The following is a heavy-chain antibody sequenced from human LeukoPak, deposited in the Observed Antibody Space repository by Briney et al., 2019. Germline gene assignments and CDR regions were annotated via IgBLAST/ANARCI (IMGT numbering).Heavy chain of an antibody. D-gene: IGHD6-13*01. CDR1: GFTFSSYW. V-gene: IGHV3-7*01. J-gene: IGHJ5*02. CDR3: ARGEGSGGSSGFDP. CDR2: IKQDGSEK. Sequence: GGSLRLSCAASGFTFSSYWMSWVRQAPGKGLEWVANIKQDGSEKYYVDSVKGRFTISRDNAKNSLYLQMNSLRAEDTAVYYCARGEGSGGSSGFDPWGQGTLVTVSS.